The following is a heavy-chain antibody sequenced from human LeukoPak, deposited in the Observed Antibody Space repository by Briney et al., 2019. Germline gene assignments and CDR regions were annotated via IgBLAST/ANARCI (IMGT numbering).Heavy chain of an antibody. D-gene: IGHD2-15*01. CDR1: GFTFSSYW. Sequence: GGSLRLSCAASGFTFSSYWMHWVRQAPGTGLVWVSRINSDGSSTSYADSVKGRFTISRDNAKNTLYLQMNSLRAEDTAVYYCARGCSGGSCLPGYWGQGTLVTVSS. J-gene: IGHJ4*02. CDR3: ARGCSGGSCLPGY. CDR2: INSDGSST. V-gene: IGHV3-74*01.